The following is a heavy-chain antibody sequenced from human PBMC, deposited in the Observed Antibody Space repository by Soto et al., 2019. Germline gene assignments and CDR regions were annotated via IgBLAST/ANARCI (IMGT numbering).Heavy chain of an antibody. V-gene: IGHV3-9*01. Sequence: EVQVVESGGGLVQPGRSLRLSCAAFGVTFDDFAMHWVRQVPGKGLEWVSGISWNSGRIGYADSVKGRLTISRDTAENSLYLQMNSLRPEDTALYYCAKDAGDDGSGPFDYWGQGTLVTVSS. CDR1: GVTFDDFA. CDR3: AKDAGDDGSGPFDY. CDR2: ISWNSGRI. D-gene: IGHD2-15*01. J-gene: IGHJ4*02.